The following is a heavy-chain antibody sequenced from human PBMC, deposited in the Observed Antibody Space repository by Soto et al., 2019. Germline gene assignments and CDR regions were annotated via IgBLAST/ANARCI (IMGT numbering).Heavy chain of an antibody. Sequence: EVQLVESGGGLVKPGGSLRLSCAASGFTFSSYSMNWVRQAPGKGLEWVSSISSSSSYIYYADSVKGRFTISRDNAKNSLYLHMNSLRAEDTAVYYCARANGSGDAFDIWGQGTMVTVSS. D-gene: IGHD3-10*01. V-gene: IGHV3-21*01. J-gene: IGHJ3*02. CDR1: GFTFSSYS. CDR3: ARANGSGDAFDI. CDR2: ISSSSSYI.